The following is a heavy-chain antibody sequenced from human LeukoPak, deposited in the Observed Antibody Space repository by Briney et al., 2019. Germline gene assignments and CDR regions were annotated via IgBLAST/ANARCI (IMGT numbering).Heavy chain of an antibody. Sequence: GRSLRLSCAASGFTFSSYTMHWVRQAPGKGLEWVAVISYDGSNKYYADSVKGRFTISRDNSENTLFLQVNSLRAEDTAVYYCAREEATSIILDYWGQGTLVTVSS. CDR3: AREEATSIILDY. CDR1: GFTFSSYT. CDR2: ISYDGSNK. V-gene: IGHV3-30-3*01. D-gene: IGHD1-26*01. J-gene: IGHJ4*02.